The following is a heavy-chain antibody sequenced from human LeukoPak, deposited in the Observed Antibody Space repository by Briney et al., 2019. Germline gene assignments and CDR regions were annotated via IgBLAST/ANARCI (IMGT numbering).Heavy chain of an antibody. D-gene: IGHD5-12*01. CDR3: AREKIGSGYDQDLDY. V-gene: IGHV3-48*03. CDR1: GFTFSSYE. CDR2: ISSSGSTI. J-gene: IGHJ4*02. Sequence: PGGSLRLSCAASGFTFSSYEMNWVRQAPGKGLEWVSYISSSGSTIYYADSVKGRFTISRDNAKNSLYLQMNSLRADDTAVYYCAREKIGSGYDQDLDYWGQGTLVTVSS.